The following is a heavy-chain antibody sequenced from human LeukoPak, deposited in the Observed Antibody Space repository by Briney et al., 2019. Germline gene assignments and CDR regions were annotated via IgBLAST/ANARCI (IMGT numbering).Heavy chain of an antibody. D-gene: IGHD3-22*01. Sequence: TSETLSLTCTVSGGSISSYYWSWIRQSPGKGLEWIGYIYYSWSTNYNPSLKSRVTISVDTSKNQFSLKLNSVTAADTAVYYCARGRDAYYDSSGPIQHWGQGTRVTVSS. CDR2: IYYSWST. V-gene: IGHV4-59*01. CDR1: GGSISSYY. CDR3: ARGRDAYYDSSGPIQH. J-gene: IGHJ1*01.